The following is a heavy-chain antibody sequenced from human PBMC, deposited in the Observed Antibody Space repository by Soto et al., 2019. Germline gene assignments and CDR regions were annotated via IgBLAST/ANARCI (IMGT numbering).Heavy chain of an antibody. Sequence: GESLKISCKGSGYSFTSYWISWVRQMPGKGLEWMGRIDPSDSYTNYSPSFQGHVTISADKSISTAYLQWSSLKASDTAMYYCASSTDILTGFSYYGMDVWGQGTTVTVSS. V-gene: IGHV5-10-1*01. D-gene: IGHD3-9*01. CDR2: IDPSDSYT. J-gene: IGHJ6*02. CDR1: GYSFTSYW. CDR3: ASSTDILTGFSYYGMDV.